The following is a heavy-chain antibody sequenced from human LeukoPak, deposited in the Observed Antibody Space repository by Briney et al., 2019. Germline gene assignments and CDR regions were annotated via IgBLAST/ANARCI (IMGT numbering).Heavy chain of an antibody. D-gene: IGHD1-1*01. CDR2: IIPIFGTP. Sequence: SVKVSCKASGGTFSSYAISWVRQAPGQGLEWMGGIIPIFGTPNYAQKFQGRVTITADESTSTAYMELSSLRSEDTAVYYCARDPVQLERAGYFDYWGQGTLVTVSS. CDR1: GGTFSSYA. CDR3: ARDPVQLERAGYFDY. J-gene: IGHJ4*02. V-gene: IGHV1-69*13.